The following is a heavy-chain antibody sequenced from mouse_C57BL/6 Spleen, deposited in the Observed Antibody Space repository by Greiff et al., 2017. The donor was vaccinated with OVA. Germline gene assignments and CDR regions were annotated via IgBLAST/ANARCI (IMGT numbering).Heavy chain of an antibody. D-gene: IGHD2-4*01. CDR1: GYTFTSYG. CDR2: IYPRSGNT. V-gene: IGHV1-81*01. J-gene: IGHJ3*01. Sequence: VKLMESGAELARPGASVKLSCKASGYTFTSYGISWVKQRTGQGLEWIGEIYPRSGNTYYNEKFKGKATLTADKSSSTAYMELRSLTSEDSAVYFCARVEIYYDYDRGFAYWGQGTLVTVSA. CDR3: ARVEIYYDYDRGFAY.